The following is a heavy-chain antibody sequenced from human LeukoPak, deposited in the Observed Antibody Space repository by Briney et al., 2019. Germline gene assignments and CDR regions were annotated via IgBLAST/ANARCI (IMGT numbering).Heavy chain of an antibody. D-gene: IGHD3-10*01. CDR1: GGSISSYY. V-gene: IGHV4-59*01. J-gene: IGHJ5*02. Sequence: SETLSLTCTVSGGSISSYYWSWIRQPPGKGLEWIGYIYYSGSTNYNPSLKSRVTISVDTSKNQFSLKLSSVTAADTAAYYCASTGGFGELLLWFDPWGQGTLVTVSS. CDR3: ASTGGFGELLLWFDP. CDR2: IYYSGST.